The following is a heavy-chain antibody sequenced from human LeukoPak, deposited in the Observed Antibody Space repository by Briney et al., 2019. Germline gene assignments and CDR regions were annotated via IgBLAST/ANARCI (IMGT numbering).Heavy chain of an antibody. CDR2: IRYDGSNK. D-gene: IGHD3-22*01. Sequence: GGSLRLSCAASGFTFSSYGMHWVRQAPGKGLEWVAFIRYDGSNKYYADSVKGRFTISRDNSKNTLYLQMNSLRAEDTAVYYCAKGPSASSGYCDYWGQGTLVTVSS. CDR1: GFTFSSYG. CDR3: AKGPSASSGYCDY. V-gene: IGHV3-30*02. J-gene: IGHJ4*02.